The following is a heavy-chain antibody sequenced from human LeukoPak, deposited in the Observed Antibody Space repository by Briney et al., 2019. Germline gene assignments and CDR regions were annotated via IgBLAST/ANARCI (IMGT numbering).Heavy chain of an antibody. Sequence: GGSLRLSCAASGFSFSNAWMTWVRQAPGKGLEWVGRIKSKTDGGATDYAAPVKGRSTISRDDSKNTLYLQLNSLRAEDTAVYYCARQQLVHFDYWGQGTLVTVSS. V-gene: IGHV3-15*01. D-gene: IGHD6-13*01. J-gene: IGHJ4*02. CDR2: IKSKTDGGAT. CDR3: ARQQLVHFDY. CDR1: GFSFSNAW.